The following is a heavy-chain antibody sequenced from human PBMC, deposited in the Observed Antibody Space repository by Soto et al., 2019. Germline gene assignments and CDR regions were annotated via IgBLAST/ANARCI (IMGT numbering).Heavy chain of an antibody. V-gene: IGHV3-23*01. J-gene: IGHJ6*03. Sequence: GGSLRLSCAASGFTFSSYAMSWVRQAPGKGLEWVSAISGSGGSTYYADSVKGRFTISRDNSKNTLYLQMNSLRAEDTAVYYCAKDRYLADCSGGSCYDYYYYYMDVWGKGTTVTVSS. CDR2: ISGSGGST. CDR1: GFTFSSYA. CDR3: AKDRYLADCSGGSCYDYYYYYMDV. D-gene: IGHD2-15*01.